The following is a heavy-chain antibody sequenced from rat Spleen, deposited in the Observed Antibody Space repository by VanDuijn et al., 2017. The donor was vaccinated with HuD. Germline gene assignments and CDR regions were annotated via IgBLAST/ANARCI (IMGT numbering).Heavy chain of an antibody. J-gene: IGHJ2*01. V-gene: IGHV2-13*01. CDR1: GFSLTSYD. CDR3: TSTGSNYFDY. D-gene: IGHD5-1*01. Sequence: QVQLKESGPGLVQPSQTLSLTCTVSGFSLTSYDMHWVRQPPGRGLEWMGVMWGNGNTHYNSALKSRLSISRDTSKSQVFLKMNSLQTEDTAIYFCTSTGSNYFDYWGQGVMVTVSS. CDR2: MWGNGNT.